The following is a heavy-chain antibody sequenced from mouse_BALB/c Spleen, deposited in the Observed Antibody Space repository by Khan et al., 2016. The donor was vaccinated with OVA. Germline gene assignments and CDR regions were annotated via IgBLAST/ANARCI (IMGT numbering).Heavy chain of an antibody. CDR1: GYIFTSYW. CDR3: AREEALYYFDY. CDR2: IYPGTDNT. Sequence: QVQLKQSGTELVRPGASVELSRKTSGYIFTSYWIHWVKQRSGQGLEWFARIYPGTDNTYYNEKLKDKVTLTADKSSSTVYMQLSSLKSEDSAVYFCAREEALYYFDYWGQGTTLTVSS. V-gene: IGHV1-76*01. D-gene: IGHD3-2*02. J-gene: IGHJ2*01.